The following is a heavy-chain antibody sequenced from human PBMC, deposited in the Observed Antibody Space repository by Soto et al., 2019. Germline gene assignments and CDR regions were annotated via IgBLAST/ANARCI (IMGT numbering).Heavy chain of an antibody. CDR2: IDWDGEK. CDR3: ARTTNIATDY. V-gene: IGHV2-70*04. CDR1: GFSLTSNDMR. J-gene: IGHJ4*02. Sequence: ESGHTLANPTQTLTLNCTFSGFSLTSNDMRGTGIDQPQGKALEWLARIDWDGEKFYSSSLTTRLTISKDSSKHQVVLTMTNMDPVDTATYYCARTTNIATDYWGQGTLVTVSS. D-gene: IGHD2-15*01.